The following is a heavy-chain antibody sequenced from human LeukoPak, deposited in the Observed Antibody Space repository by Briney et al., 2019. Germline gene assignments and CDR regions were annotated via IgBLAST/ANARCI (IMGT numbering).Heavy chain of an antibody. CDR3: ARGRHSSSSGYWYFDI. J-gene: IGHJ2*01. CDR2: IYASGTT. D-gene: IGHD6-6*01. CDR1: GGSIGNYY. Sequence: PSETLSLSCTVSGGSIGNYYWSWIRQPAGKGLEWIGHIYASGTTNYNPSLRGRITMSVDTSKNQFSLKLTSVTAADTAVYYCARGRHSSSSGYWYFDIWGRGTLVAVSS. V-gene: IGHV4-4*07.